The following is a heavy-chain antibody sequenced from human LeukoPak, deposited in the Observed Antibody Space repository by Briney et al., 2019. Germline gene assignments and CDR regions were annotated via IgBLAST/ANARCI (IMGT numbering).Heavy chain of an antibody. J-gene: IGHJ6*02. CDR2: FDPEDGET. CDR3: ATNPIAAAGRYYYGMDV. V-gene: IGHV1-24*01. CDR1: GYTLTELS. Sequence: GASVKVSCKVSGYTLTELSMHWVRQAPGKGLEWTGGFDPEDGETIYAQKFQGRVTMTEDTSTDTAYMELSSLRSEDTAVYYCATNPIAAAGRYYYGMDVWGQGTTVTVSS. D-gene: IGHD6-13*01.